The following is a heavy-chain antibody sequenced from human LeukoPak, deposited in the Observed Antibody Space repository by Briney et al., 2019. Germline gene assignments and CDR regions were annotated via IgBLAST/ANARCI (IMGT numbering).Heavy chain of an antibody. CDR1: GFTFSSYW. J-gene: IGHJ4*02. D-gene: IGHD6-19*01. V-gene: IGHV3-7*01. Sequence: GGSLRLSCAASGFTFSSYWMSWVRQAPGKGLEWVANIKQDGSEKYYVDSVKGRFTISRDNAKNSLYLQMNSLRAEDTAVYYCARAQWLVGLRWDYWGQGTLVTVSS. CDR2: IKQDGSEK. CDR3: ARAQWLVGLRWDY.